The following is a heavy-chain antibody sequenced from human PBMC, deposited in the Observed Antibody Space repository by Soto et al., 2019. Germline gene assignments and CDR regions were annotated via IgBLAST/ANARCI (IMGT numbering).Heavy chain of an antibody. D-gene: IGHD2-2*01. CDR1: GGSISSGGYY. Sequence: QVQLQESGPGLVKPSQTLSLTCTVSGGSISSGGYYWSWIRQHPGKGLEWIGYIYYSGSTYYNPPRKSRVTISVDTSKNQFSLKLNSVTAADTAVYYCARSSTSANYFDYWGQGTLVTVSS. V-gene: IGHV4-31*03. CDR3: ARSSTSANYFDY. J-gene: IGHJ4*02. CDR2: IYYSGST.